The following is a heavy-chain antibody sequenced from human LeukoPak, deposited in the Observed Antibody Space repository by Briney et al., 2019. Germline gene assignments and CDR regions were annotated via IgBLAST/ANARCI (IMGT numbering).Heavy chain of an antibody. D-gene: IGHD5-18*01. J-gene: IGHJ5*02. CDR2: ISSKSGRI. CDR3: GKAGDVDTAMAMS. CDR1: GFTFDDYA. V-gene: IGHV3-9*01. Sequence: GGSLRLSCAASGFTFDDYAMHWVRQAPGKGLEWVSGISSKSGRIGYGDSVKGRFTISRDNAKNSLYLQMNSLRVEDTALYYCGKAGDVDTAMAMSWGQGTLVTVSP.